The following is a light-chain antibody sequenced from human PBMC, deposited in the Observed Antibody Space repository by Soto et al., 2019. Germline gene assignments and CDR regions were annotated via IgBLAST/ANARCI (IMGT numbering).Light chain of an antibody. Sequence: EIVLTQSPATLSLSPGESATLSCRASQSVGTFLAWYQHKPGQAPRLLTLDASTRATGVPPRLSGSKSGTDFTLTISRLEPEDFAVYYCQQRRTWPLTFGGGTKVDIK. CDR1: QSVGTF. J-gene: IGKJ4*01. CDR3: QQRRTWPLT. V-gene: IGKV3-11*01. CDR2: DAS.